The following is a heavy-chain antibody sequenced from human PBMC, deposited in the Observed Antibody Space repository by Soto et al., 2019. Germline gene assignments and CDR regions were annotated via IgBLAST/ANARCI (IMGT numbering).Heavy chain of an antibody. CDR3: ATNLFSSTSRGSDFDP. D-gene: IGHD2-2*01. Sequence: QVQLVQSGAEMKKPGASVKISCKASGYYFTGYYMHWVRQAPGQGLEWMGWINPNSGVTNYVQRFQGRVTMTRDTSISTAYLEVKRLTSDDTAVYYCATNLFSSTSRGSDFDPWGQGTLVIVSS. V-gene: IGHV1-2*02. CDR2: INPNSGVT. J-gene: IGHJ5*02. CDR1: GYYFTGYY.